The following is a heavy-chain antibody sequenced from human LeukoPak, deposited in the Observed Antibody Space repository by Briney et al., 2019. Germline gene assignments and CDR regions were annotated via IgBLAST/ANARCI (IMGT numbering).Heavy chain of an antibody. CDR1: GSTFSSYS. D-gene: IGHD2-2*01. CDR2: ISSSSSYI. J-gene: IGHJ5*02. V-gene: IGHV3-21*01. Sequence: GGSLRLSCAASGSTFSSYSMNWVRQAPGKGLEWVSSISSSSSYIYYADSVKGRFTISGDNAKNSLYLQMNSLRAEDTAVYYCARARYCSSTSCYNWFDPWGQGTLVTVSS. CDR3: ARARYCSSTSCYNWFDP.